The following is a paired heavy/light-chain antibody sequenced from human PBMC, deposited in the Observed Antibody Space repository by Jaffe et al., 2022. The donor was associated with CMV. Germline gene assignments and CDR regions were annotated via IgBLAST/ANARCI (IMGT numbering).Heavy chain of an antibody. CDR1: GYTFTNYG. CDR3: ARDSDHFSSGSPPDI. J-gene: IGHJ3*02. D-gene: IGHD3-10*01. Sequence: QVQLVQSGAEVKKPGASVKVSCKASGYTFTNYGINWVRQAPGQGLEWMGWISTYDGNTNYAQKFQDRVSMTTDTSSSTAYMDLRSLRSDDTAIYFCARDSDHFSSGSPPDIWGQGTMVTVSS. V-gene: IGHV1-18*04. CDR2: ISTYDGNT.
Light chain of an antibody. J-gene: IGKJ2*01. V-gene: IGKV1-9*01. Sequence: DIQLTQSPSFLSASVGDRVTITCRASQGIHNYLAWYQQKPGKAPKLLIYAASTLQSGVPSRFSGSGSGTEFTLTISSLQPEDFATYYCLQLNDYPQAYTFGQGTKLEI. CDR3: LQLNDYPQAYT. CDR2: AAS. CDR1: QGIHNY.